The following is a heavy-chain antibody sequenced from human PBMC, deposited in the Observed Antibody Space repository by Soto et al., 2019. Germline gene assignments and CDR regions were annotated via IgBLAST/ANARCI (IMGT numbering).Heavy chain of an antibody. Sequence: PGESLKISCKGSGYSFTSYWISWVRQMPGKGLEWMGRIDPSDSYTNYSPSFQGHVTISADKSISTAYLQWSSLKASDTAMYYCARWNRGLVACDYWGRGTLVTVSS. J-gene: IGHJ4*02. CDR1: GYSFTSYW. D-gene: IGHD1-1*01. V-gene: IGHV5-10-1*01. CDR2: IDPSDSYT. CDR3: ARWNRGLVACDY.